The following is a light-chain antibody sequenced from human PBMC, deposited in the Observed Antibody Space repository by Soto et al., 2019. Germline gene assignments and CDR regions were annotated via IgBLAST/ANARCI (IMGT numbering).Light chain of an antibody. CDR1: QSLLYTDGNTY. CDR3: MQGSYWPRT. Sequence: VMTQSPLSLPVTLGQPASISCRSSQSLLYTDGNTYLSWFQQRPGQSRRRLIYEVSNRDSGVPDRFSGSGSGTDFTLKISRVEAEDVGVYYCMQGSYWPRTFGQGTKVEIK. J-gene: IGKJ1*01. V-gene: IGKV2-30*01. CDR2: EVS.